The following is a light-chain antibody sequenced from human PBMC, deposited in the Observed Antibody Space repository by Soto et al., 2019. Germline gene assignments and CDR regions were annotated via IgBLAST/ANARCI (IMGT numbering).Light chain of an antibody. CDR3: QAYDYSLTASV. J-gene: IGLJ3*02. CDR1: NLEIKS. Sequence: SYELTQPPSVSVAPGQTARLTCGGNNLEIKSVHWYQQKPGQAPVLVVHDDADRPSGVPERFSGSKSGTSASLAITGLQAEDEADYYCQAYDYSLTASVFGGGTKLTVL. V-gene: IGLV3-21*02. CDR2: DDA.